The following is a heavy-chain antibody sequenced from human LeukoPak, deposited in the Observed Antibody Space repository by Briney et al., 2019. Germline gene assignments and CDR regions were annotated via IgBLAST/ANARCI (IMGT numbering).Heavy chain of an antibody. V-gene: IGHV3-23*01. J-gene: IGHJ4*02. CDR1: GFTLTNHG. Sequence: GGSLRLSCAVSGFTLTNHGVSWVRQAPGKGLEWVSAISGSGGSTYYADSVKGRFTISRDNSKNTLYLQMNSLRAEDTAVYYCALGGVYDSSGYYPIDYWGQGTLVTVSS. CDR2: ISGSGGST. CDR3: ALGGVYDSSGYYPIDY. D-gene: IGHD3-22*01.